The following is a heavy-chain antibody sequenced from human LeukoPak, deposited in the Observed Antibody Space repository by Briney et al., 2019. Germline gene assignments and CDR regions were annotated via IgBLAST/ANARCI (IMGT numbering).Heavy chain of an antibody. V-gene: IGHV4-34*01. CDR3: ARLGPGGSYPGVREY. D-gene: IGHD1-26*01. CDR1: GGSFSGYY. CDR2: INHSGST. J-gene: IGHJ4*02. Sequence: SETLSLTCAVYGGSFSGYYWSWIRQPPGKGLEWIGEINHSGSTNYNPSLKSRVAISVDTSKNQFSLKLSSVTAADTAVYYCARLGPGGSYPGVREYWGQGTLVTVSS.